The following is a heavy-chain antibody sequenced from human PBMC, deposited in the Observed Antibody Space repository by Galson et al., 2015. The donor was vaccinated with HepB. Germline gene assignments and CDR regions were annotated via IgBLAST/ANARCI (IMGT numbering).Heavy chain of an antibody. CDR3: ARGVLLWFRELLPGLGY. CDR2: INAGNGNT. Sequence: SVKVSCKASGYTFTSYAMHWVRQAPGQRLEWMGWINAGNGNTKYSQKFQGRVTITRDTSASTAYMELSSLRSEDTAVYYCARGVLLWFRELLPGLGYWGQGTLVTVSS. V-gene: IGHV1-3*01. J-gene: IGHJ4*02. D-gene: IGHD3-10*01. CDR1: GYTFTSYA.